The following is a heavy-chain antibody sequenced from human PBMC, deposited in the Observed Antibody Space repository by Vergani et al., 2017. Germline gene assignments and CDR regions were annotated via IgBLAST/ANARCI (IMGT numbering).Heavy chain of an antibody. CDR2: INPNSGGT. D-gene: IGHD3-9*01. CDR1: GYTFTGYY. CDR3: ARSIRDILTGYYPSFFYYGMDG. Sequence: QVQLVQSGAEVKKPGASVKVSCKASGYTFTGYYMHWVRQASGQGLEWMGWINPNSGGTNYAQKLQGRVTMTRDTSISTAYVELSSLRSDDTAVYYCARSIRDILTGYYPSFFYYGMDGWSQGATVTVSS. J-gene: IGHJ6*02. V-gene: IGHV1-2*02.